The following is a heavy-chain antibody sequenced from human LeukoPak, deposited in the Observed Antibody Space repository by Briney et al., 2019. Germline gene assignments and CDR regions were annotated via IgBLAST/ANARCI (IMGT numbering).Heavy chain of an antibody. CDR3: AKGAAYSSSWFQGDY. V-gene: IGHV3-48*01. CDR2: ISSSSSTI. J-gene: IGHJ4*02. D-gene: IGHD6-13*01. CDR1: GFTFSSYS. Sequence: GGSLRLSCAASGFTFSSYSMNWVRQAPGKGLEWVSYISSSSSTIYYADSVKGRFTLSRDNSKNTLYLQMNSLRAEDTAVYYCAKGAAYSSSWFQGDYWGQGTLVTVSS.